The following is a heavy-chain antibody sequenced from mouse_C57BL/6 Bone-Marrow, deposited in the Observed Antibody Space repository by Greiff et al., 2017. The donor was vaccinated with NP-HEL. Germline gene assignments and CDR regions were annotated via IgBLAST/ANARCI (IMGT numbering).Heavy chain of an antibody. V-gene: IGHV5-6*01. CDR1: GFTFSSYG. CDR3: ASLWSAWFAY. D-gene: IGHD1-1*02. Sequence: EVQGVESGGDLVKPGGSLKLSCAASGFTFSSYGMSWVRQTPDKRLEWVATISSGGSYTYYPDSVKGRFTISRANAKNTLYLQMSSLKSEDTAMYYCASLWSAWFAYWGQGTLVTVSA. CDR2: ISSGGSYT. J-gene: IGHJ3*01.